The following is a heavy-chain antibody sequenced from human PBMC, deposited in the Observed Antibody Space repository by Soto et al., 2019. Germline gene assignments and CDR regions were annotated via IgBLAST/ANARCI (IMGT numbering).Heavy chain of an antibody. J-gene: IGHJ6*03. CDR3: ARDFEQLVRPGYYYYMDV. Sequence: QVQLVQSGAEVKKPGSSVKVSCKASGGTFSSYTISWVRQAPGQGLEWMGRIIPILGIANYAQKFQGRVTSTADKSTSTAYMELSSLRSEDTAVNYCARDFEQLVRPGYYYYMDVWGKGTTVTVSS. CDR1: GGTFSSYT. V-gene: IGHV1-69*08. CDR2: IIPILGIA. D-gene: IGHD6-13*01.